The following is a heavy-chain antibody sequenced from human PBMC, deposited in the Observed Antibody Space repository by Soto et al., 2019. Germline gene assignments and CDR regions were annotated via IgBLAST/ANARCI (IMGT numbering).Heavy chain of an antibody. V-gene: IGHV4-59*12. CDR1: GGSISSYY. Sequence: PSETLSLTCTVSGGSISSYYWSWIRQPPGKGLEWIGYIYYSGSTNYNPSLKGRFTISRDNAKNSLYLQMNSLRAEDTAVYYCARDSSSSWGYYYGMDVWGQGTTVTVSS. CDR3: ARDSSSSWGYYYGMDV. D-gene: IGHD6-13*01. CDR2: IYYSGST. J-gene: IGHJ6*02.